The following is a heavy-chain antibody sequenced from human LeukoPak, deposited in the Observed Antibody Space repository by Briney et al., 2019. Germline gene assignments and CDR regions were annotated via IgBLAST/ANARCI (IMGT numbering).Heavy chain of an antibody. CDR1: GGSISSSSYY. CDR2: IYYSGST. D-gene: IGHD3-22*01. CDR3: ARGSRYYDSSGSDAFDI. Sequence: SETLSLTCTVSGGSISSSSYYWGWIRQPPGKGLEWIGSIYYSGSTYYNPSLKSRVTISVDTSKNQFSLKLSSVTAADTAVYYCARGSRYYDSSGSDAFDIWGQGTMVTVSS. J-gene: IGHJ3*02. V-gene: IGHV4-39*01.